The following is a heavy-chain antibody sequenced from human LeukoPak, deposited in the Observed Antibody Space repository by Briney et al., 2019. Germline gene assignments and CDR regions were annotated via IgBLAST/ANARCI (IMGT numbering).Heavy chain of an antibody. V-gene: IGHV4-4*02. CDR2: IYHSGST. CDR3: ARRRYYGSGSYLDY. CDR1: GGSISSSNW. J-gene: IGHJ4*02. Sequence: PSETLSLTCAVSGGSISSSNWWSWVRQPPGKGLEWIGEIYHSGSTYYNPSLKSRVTISVDRSKNQFSLKLSSVTAADTAVYYCARRRYYGSGSYLDYWGQGTLVTVSS. D-gene: IGHD3-10*01.